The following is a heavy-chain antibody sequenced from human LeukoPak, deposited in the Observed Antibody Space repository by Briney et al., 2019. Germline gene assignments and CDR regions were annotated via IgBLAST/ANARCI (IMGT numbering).Heavy chain of an antibody. CDR2: IYSGGNT. CDR1: GFTVSGNY. CDR3: ASPSSGQSFDI. J-gene: IGHJ3*02. Sequence: GGSLRLSCEVSGFTVSGNYMSWVRQAPGKGLDWVSIIYSGGNTYYADSVKGRFTISRDNSKNTLYLQMNSLGAEDTAVYYCASPSSGQSFDIWGHGTMVTVSS. D-gene: IGHD6-19*01. V-gene: IGHV3-53*01.